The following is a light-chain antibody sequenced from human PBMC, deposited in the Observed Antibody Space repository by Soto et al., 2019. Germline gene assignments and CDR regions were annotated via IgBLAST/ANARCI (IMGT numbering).Light chain of an antibody. CDR2: GAS. J-gene: IGKJ1*01. V-gene: IGKV3-15*01. CDR1: QSVSSN. Sequence: EIVMTQSPATLSASPGERATLSCRASQSVSSNLAWYQQKPGQAPRLLIYGASTRATGIPARFSGGGSGTEFTLTISSLPSEDFAVYYCQQYNNWGTFGQGTKVEIK. CDR3: QQYNNWGT.